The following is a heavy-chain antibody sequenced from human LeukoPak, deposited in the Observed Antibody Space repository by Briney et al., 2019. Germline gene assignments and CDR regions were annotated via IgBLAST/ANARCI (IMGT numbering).Heavy chain of an antibody. CDR1: GYSFTSYW. D-gene: IGHD3-22*01. V-gene: IGHV5-51*01. CDR2: IYPGDSDT. CDR3: ARWRYYYDSSGYGLYGMDV. J-gene: IGHJ6*02. Sequence: GESLKISCKASGYSFTSYWIGWVRQMPGKGLEWMGVIYPGDSDTRYSPSFQGQVTISADKSISTAYLQWSSLRAEDTAVYYCARWRYYYDSSGYGLYGMDVWGQGTTVTVSS.